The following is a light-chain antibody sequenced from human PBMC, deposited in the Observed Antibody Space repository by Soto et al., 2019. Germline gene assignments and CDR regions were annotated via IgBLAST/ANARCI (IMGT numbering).Light chain of an antibody. CDR1: SSDVGGYNF. Sequence: QSALTQPPSASGSPGQSVTISCTGTSSDVGGYNFVSWYQHHPGKAPKVMIYDVSKRPSGVPDRFSGSKSGNTASLTVSGLQAENETDYYRTSYAGSTLYVFGTGTKVTVL. V-gene: IGLV2-8*01. J-gene: IGLJ1*01. CDR2: DVS. CDR3: TSYAGSTLYV.